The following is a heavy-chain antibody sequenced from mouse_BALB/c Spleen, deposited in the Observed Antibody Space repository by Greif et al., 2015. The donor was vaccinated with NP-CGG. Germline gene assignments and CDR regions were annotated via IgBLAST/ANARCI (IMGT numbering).Heavy chain of an antibody. D-gene: IGHD2-1*01. V-gene: IGHV1-14*01. Sequence: VQLKQSGPELVKPGASVKMSCKASGYTFTSYVMHWVKQKPGQGLEWIGYINPYNDGTKYDEKFKGKATLTSDKSSSTAYMELSSLTSEDSAVYYCAREGNGNYVYYAMDYWGQGTSVTVSS. CDR2: INPYNDGT. CDR3: AREGNGNYVYYAMDY. CDR1: GYTFTSYV. J-gene: IGHJ4*01.